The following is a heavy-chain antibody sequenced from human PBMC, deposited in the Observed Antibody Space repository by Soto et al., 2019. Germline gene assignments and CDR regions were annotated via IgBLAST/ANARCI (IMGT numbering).Heavy chain of an antibody. CDR1: GFTFSGSA. Sequence: PGGSLRLSCAASGFTFSGSAMHWVRQASGKGLEWVGRIRSKANSYATAYAASVKGRFTISRDDSKNTAYLQMNSLKTEDTAVYYCTHPTGYCSGGSCYSGEDAFDIWGQGTMVTVSS. CDR3: THPTGYCSGGSCYSGEDAFDI. D-gene: IGHD2-15*01. J-gene: IGHJ3*02. CDR2: IRSKANSYAT. V-gene: IGHV3-73*01.